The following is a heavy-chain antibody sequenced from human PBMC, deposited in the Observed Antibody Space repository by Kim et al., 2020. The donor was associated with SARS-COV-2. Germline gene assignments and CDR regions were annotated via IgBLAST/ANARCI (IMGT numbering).Heavy chain of an antibody. Sequence: YADSVKGRFTISRDNSKNMLYLQITGLRAEDTAVYYCAKGAAVAMYYFDYWGQGTLVTVSS. CDR3: AKGAAVAMYYFDY. D-gene: IGHD6-19*01. J-gene: IGHJ4*02. V-gene: IGHV3-23*01.